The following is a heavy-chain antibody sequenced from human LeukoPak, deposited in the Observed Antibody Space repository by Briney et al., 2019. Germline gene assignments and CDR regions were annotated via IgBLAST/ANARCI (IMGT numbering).Heavy chain of an antibody. CDR1: GFTFSDYY. CDR2: ISSSGSTI. J-gene: IGHJ4*02. D-gene: IGHD1-26*01. Sequence: PRGSLRLSCAASGFTFSDYYMSWIRQAPGKGLEWVSYISSSGSTIYYADSVKGRFTISRDNAKNSLYLQMNSLRAEDTAVYYCARDLDEWELLPRLDYWGQGTLVTVSS. CDR3: ARDLDEWELLPRLDY. V-gene: IGHV3-11*04.